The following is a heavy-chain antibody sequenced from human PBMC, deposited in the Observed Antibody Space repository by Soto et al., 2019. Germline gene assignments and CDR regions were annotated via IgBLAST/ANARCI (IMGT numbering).Heavy chain of an antibody. J-gene: IGHJ6*02. V-gene: IGHV4-38-2*02. Sequence: LSLTCLVSGFPISSPYSWGWIRQPPGKGLEWIGSISHTGTTSYSPSLTSRVSISVDTSKNQVSLKLTSVTAADTAVYFCARVTMVIRDSDHFGVDVWGHGTTVTVS. D-gene: IGHD4-17*01. CDR1: GFPISSPYS. CDR3: ARVTMVIRDSDHFGVDV. CDR2: ISHTGTT.